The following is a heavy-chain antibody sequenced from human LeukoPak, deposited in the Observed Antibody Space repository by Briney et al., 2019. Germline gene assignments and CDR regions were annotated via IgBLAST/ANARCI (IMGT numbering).Heavy chain of an antibody. J-gene: IGHJ4*02. CDR3: ARENRLCFDY. V-gene: IGHV1-69*13. D-gene: IGHD3-16*01. Sequence: ASVKVSCKASGGTFSSYAISWVRQAPGQGLEWMGGIIPIFGTANYAQKFQGRVTIIADESTSTAYMELSSLRSEDTAVYYCARENRLCFDYWGQGTLVTVSS. CDR2: IIPIFGTA. CDR1: GGTFSSYA.